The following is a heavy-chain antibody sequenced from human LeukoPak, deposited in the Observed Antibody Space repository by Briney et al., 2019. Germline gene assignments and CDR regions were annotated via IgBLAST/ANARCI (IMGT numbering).Heavy chain of an antibody. Sequence: PGGSLRLSCAASGSSFSSYAMSWVRQAPGKGLEWVSGISGSGGSTHYADSVKGRFTISRDKSKNTVYLQMNNLRAEDTAVYYCAKVARNVVAATNDAFDIWGQGTMVTVSS. CDR3: AKVARNVVAATNDAFDI. CDR1: GSSFSSYA. CDR2: ISGSGGST. V-gene: IGHV3-23*01. D-gene: IGHD2-2*01. J-gene: IGHJ3*02.